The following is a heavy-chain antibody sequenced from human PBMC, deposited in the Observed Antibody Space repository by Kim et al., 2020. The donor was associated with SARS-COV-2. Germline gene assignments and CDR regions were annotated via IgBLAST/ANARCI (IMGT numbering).Heavy chain of an antibody. Sequence: GGSLILSCEVSGITFSSNAMTWVRQAPGKGLEWVSTIVGSGLASYYADSVKGRFTISRDNSKTTLFLQMNSLRAEDTAVYYCARDSGANWNQYYFKYWG. CDR2: IVGSGLAS. D-gene: IGHD1-20*01. CDR1: GITFSSNA. J-gene: IGHJ4*01. V-gene: IGHV3-23*01. CDR3: ARDSGANWNQYYFKY.